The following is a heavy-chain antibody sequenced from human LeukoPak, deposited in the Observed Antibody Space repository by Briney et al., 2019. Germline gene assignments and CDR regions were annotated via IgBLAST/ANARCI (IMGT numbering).Heavy chain of an antibody. CDR2: IYTSGST. J-gene: IGHJ4*02. Sequence: SETLSLTCTVSGGSISSYYWSWVRQPAGKGLEWIGRIYTSGSTNYNPSLKSRVTMSVDTSKNQFSLKLSSVTAADTAVYYCARIFWFGGLYYFDYWGQGTLVTVSS. CDR1: GGSISSYY. D-gene: IGHD3-10*01. CDR3: ARIFWFGGLYYFDY. V-gene: IGHV4-4*07.